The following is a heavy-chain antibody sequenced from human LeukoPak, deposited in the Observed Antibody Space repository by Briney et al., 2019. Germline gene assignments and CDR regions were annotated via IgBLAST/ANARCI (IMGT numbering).Heavy chain of an antibody. CDR1: GFTFSSCA. V-gene: IGHV3-23*01. J-gene: IGHJ4*02. Sequence: GGSLRLSCAASGFTFSSCAMNWVRQAPGKGLEWVSAITGSGGSTYYADSVKGRFTISRDNSKNTLYLQMNSLRAEDTAVYYCARYSGSYYYPPAWDLWGQGTLVTVSS. CDR3: ARYSGSYYYPPAWDL. D-gene: IGHD1-26*01. CDR2: ITGSGGST.